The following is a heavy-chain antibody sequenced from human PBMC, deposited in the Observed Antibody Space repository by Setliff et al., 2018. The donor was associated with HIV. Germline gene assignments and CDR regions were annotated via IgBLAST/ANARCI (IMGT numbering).Heavy chain of an antibody. V-gene: IGHV1-2*02. Sequence: EASVKVSCKASGYTFTNYYLHWVRQAPGQGLEWMGWINPNSGGTNYAQKFQGRVTMTRDTSISTAYMELSRLRYDDTAIYYCARDPFLWEVTPPWGQGTLVTVSS. CDR1: GYTFTNYY. J-gene: IGHJ5*02. CDR2: INPNSGGT. D-gene: IGHD3-10*01. CDR3: ARDPFLWEVTPP.